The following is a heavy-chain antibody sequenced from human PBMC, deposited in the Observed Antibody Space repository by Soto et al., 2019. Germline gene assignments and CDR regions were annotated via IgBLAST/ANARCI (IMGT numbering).Heavy chain of an antibody. CDR3: ARRARPDFYYMDV. Sequence: EVQLAESGGGLAQPGGSLRLSCAASGFTLSGYAMDWVRQAPGKGLEYVSGISSNGVGTYYANSVQGRFTISRDNSKNTVYLQMGSLRPEDMAVYYCARRARPDFYYMDVWLKWTTVTVSS. CDR2: ISSNGVGT. J-gene: IGHJ6*03. D-gene: IGHD6-6*01. V-gene: IGHV3-64*01. CDR1: GFTLSGYA.